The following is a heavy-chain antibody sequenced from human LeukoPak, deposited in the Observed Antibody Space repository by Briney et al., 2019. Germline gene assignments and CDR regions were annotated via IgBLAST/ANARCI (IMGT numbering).Heavy chain of an antibody. CDR2: ISSSSSTI. CDR1: GFTFSSYS. Sequence: PGGSLRLSCAASGFTFSSYSMNWVRQAPGKGLEWVSYISSSSSTIYYADSVKGRFTISRDNAKNSLYLQMNSLRAEDTAVYYCARGFWSGYLEDLNWFDPWGQGTLVTVSS. D-gene: IGHD3-3*01. V-gene: IGHV3-48*01. CDR3: ARGFWSGYLEDLNWFDP. J-gene: IGHJ5*02.